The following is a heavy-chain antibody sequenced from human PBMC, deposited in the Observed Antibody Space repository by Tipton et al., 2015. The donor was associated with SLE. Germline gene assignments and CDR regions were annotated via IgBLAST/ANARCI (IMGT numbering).Heavy chain of an antibody. D-gene: IGHD1-20*01. J-gene: IGHJ3*02. CDR3: AKDRGHNWNPDAFDI. Sequence: SLRLSCSASGFTFSSYGMHWVRQAPGKGLEWVSAISGSGGSTYYADSVKGRFTISRDNSKNTLYLQMNSLRAEDTAVYYCAKDRGHNWNPDAFDIWDQGTMVTVSS. CDR2: ISGSGGST. CDR1: GFTFSSYG. V-gene: IGHV3-23*01.